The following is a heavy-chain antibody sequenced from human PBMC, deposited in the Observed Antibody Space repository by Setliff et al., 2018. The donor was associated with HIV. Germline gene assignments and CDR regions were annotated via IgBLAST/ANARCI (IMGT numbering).Heavy chain of an antibody. CDR2: ITHRGIT. CDR1: GGSFSGYY. J-gene: IGHJ4*02. D-gene: IGHD3-10*01. CDR3: ARDDTVVRGHIDY. V-gene: IGHV4-34*01. Sequence: SETLSLTCAVYGGSFSGYYWSWIRRPPGKGLEWIGEITHRGITDYNPSLKSRVTISVDTSKNQFSLKLSSVTAADTAVYYCARDDTVVRGHIDYWGQGTLVTVSS.